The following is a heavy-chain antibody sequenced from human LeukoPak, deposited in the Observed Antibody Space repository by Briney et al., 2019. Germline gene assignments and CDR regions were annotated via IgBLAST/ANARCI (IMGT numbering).Heavy chain of an antibody. J-gene: IGHJ4*02. D-gene: IGHD3-3*01. CDR3: AMRYDFWSGYYPDY. Sequence: ASVKVSCKASGGTFSSYAISWVRQAPGQGLEWMGGIIPIFGTANYAQKFQGRVTITADESTSTAYMELSSLRSEDTAVYNCAMRYDFWSGYYPDYWGQGTLVTVSS. V-gene: IGHV1-69*13. CDR2: IIPIFGTA. CDR1: GGTFSSYA.